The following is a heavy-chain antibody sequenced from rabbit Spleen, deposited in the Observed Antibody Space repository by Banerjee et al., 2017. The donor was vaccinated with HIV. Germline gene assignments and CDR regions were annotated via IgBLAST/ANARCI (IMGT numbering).Heavy chain of an antibody. CDR1: GFSLSYNE. CDR3: ARTGSSWSLNL. CDR2: INSISSA. Sequence: QEQLKETGGGLVQPGGSLTLSCKASGFSLSYNEINWVRQAPGKGLEYIGWINSISSAYYANWVNGRFTISSDNAQNTVGLQLNSLTAADTATYFCARTGSSWSLNLWGPGTLVTVS. V-gene: IGHV1S29*01. J-gene: IGHJ4*01. D-gene: IGHD8-1*01.